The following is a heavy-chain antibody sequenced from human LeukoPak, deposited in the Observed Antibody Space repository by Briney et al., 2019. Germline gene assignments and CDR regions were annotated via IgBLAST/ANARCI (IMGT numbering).Heavy chain of an antibody. CDR2: IYSGDTT. Sequence: GSLRLSCAASGFTVSTNYMSWVRQAPGKGLEWVSVIYSGDTTFYADSVRGKFTISRDNSKNTLYLQMNSLRAEDTAVYYCASILRSSSGYYFDYWGQGTLVTASS. J-gene: IGHJ4*02. CDR3: ASILRSSSGYYFDY. D-gene: IGHD3-10*01. V-gene: IGHV3-66*01. CDR1: GFTVSTNY.